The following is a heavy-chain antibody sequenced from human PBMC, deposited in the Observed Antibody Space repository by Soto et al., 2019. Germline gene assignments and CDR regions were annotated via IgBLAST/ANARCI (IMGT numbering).Heavy chain of an antibody. CDR3: AKERVPAAIVYWFDP. Sequence: GGSLRLSCAASGFTFDDYAMHWVRQAPGKGLEWVSGISWNSGSIGYADSVKGRFTISRDNAKNSLYLQMNSLRAEDTALYYCAKERVPAAIVYWFDPWGQGTLVTVSS. CDR2: ISWNSGSI. V-gene: IGHV3-9*01. J-gene: IGHJ5*02. D-gene: IGHD2-2*01. CDR1: GFTFDDYA.